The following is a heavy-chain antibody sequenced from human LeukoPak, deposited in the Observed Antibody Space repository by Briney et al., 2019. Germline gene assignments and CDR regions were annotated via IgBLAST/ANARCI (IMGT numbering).Heavy chain of an antibody. V-gene: IGHV4-31*03. CDR2: IYYSGST. CDR3: ARGVVPAAQNYYFDY. Sequence: SETLSLTCTVSGGSISSGGYYWSWIRQHPGKGLEWIGYIYYSGSTYYNPSIKSRVTISVDTSKNQFSLKRSSVTAADTAVYYCARGVVPAAQNYYFDYWGQGTLVTVSS. CDR1: GGSISSGGYY. D-gene: IGHD2-2*01. J-gene: IGHJ4*02.